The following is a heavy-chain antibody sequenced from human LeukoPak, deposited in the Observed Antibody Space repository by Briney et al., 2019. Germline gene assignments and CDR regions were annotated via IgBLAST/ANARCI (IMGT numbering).Heavy chain of an antibody. V-gene: IGHV3-30*18. D-gene: IGHD5-24*01. Sequence: GGSLRLSCAASGFTFSSYGMHWVRQAPGKGLEWVAVISYDGSNKYYADSVKGRFTISRDNSKNTLYLQMNSLRAEDTAVYYCAKERRWLQDANLDYWGQGTLVTVSS. CDR1: GFTFSSYG. J-gene: IGHJ4*02. CDR2: ISYDGSNK. CDR3: AKERRWLQDANLDY.